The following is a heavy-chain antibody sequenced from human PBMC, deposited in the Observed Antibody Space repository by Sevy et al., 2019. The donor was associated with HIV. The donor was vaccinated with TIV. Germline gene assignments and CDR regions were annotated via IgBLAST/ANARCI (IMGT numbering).Heavy chain of an antibody. D-gene: IGHD2-8*02. V-gene: IGHV3-15*01. CDR1: GFTFSYAW. CDR2: IKAKADGGTI. Sequence: GGSLRLSCAASGFTFSYAWMSWVRQAPGKGLEWTGRIKAKADGGTIEYAAPVKGRFTISRDDSKNTLYLQMNSLKTEDTAVYYCNTDPIILLLVTNGLDVWGQGTTVTVSS. J-gene: IGHJ6*02. CDR3: NTDPIILLLVTNGLDV.